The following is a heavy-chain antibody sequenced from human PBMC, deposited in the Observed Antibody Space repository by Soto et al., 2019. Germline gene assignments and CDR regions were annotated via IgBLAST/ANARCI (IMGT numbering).Heavy chain of an antibody. V-gene: IGHV1-2*04. Sequence: GASVKVSCKASGYTFTGYYMHWVRQAPGQGLEWMGWINPNSGGTNYAQKFQGWVTMTRDTSISTAYMELSRLRSDDTAVYYCARDKVYSDYYGSGRTYYYNYGMDVWGQGTTVTVSS. CDR1: GYTFTGYY. D-gene: IGHD3-10*01. CDR3: ARDKVYSDYYGSGRTYYYNYGMDV. J-gene: IGHJ6*02. CDR2: INPNSGGT.